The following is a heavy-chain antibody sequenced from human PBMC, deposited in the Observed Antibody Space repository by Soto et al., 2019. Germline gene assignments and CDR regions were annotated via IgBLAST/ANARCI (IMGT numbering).Heavy chain of an antibody. J-gene: IGHJ6*01. CDR1: GGTFSSYS. D-gene: IGHD6-13*01. V-gene: IGHV1-69*01. CDR3: ARGGQHHKASYYYDMDV. CDR2: SIPIFRTA. Sequence: QVQLVQSGAEVKKPGSSVKVSCKASGGTFSSYSISWVRQAPGQGLEWMGGSIPIFRTANYAQKFQGRVTITADESTSTVYMELSSLRSEDTAVYYCARGGQHHKASYYYDMDVWGQGTTVTVSS.